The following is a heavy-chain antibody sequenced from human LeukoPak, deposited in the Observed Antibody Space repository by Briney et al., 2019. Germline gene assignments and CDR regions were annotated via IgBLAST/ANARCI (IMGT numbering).Heavy chain of an antibody. J-gene: IGHJ6*02. Sequence: SETLSLTCTVSGGSISSGDYYWSWIRQPPGKGLEWIGYIYYSGSTYYNPSLKSRVTISVDKSKNQFSLKLSSVTAADTAVYYCARDDKYSDSSGYYYYYGMDVWGQGTTVTVSS. CDR2: IYYSGST. CDR1: GGSISSGDYY. V-gene: IGHV4-30-4*01. D-gene: IGHD3-22*01. CDR3: ARDDKYSDSSGYYYYYGMDV.